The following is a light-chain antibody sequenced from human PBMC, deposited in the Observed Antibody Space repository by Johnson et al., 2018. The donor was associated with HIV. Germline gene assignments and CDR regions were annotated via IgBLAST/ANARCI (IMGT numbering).Light chain of an antibody. CDR3: ETWDSSLSGYYV. V-gene: IGLV1-51*01. J-gene: IGLJ1*01. CDR1: SSNIGNNY. CDR2: DND. Sequence: TQPPSVSEAPGQKVTISCSGSSSNIGNNYVSWFQQLPGTAPKLLIYDNDKRPSGIPDRFSGSKSGTSATLGITGLQTGDEADYYCETWDSSLSGYYVFGTGTKLTVL.